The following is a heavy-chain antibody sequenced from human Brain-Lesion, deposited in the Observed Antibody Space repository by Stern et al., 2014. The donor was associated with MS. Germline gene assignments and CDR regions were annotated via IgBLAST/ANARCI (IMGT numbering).Heavy chain of an antibody. V-gene: IGHV4-61*02. J-gene: IGHJ6*02. CDR2: IFNSGST. Sequence: QVQLVQSGPGLVKPSQTLSLSCTVSGGSISSGGYYWSWIRQPAGKGLEWIGRIFNSGSTSYNPSLKSRVPISIDTSKTQFSRRLNSMTAADTAVYYCARGRVVPGFQYYATDVWGQGTTVIVSS. CDR3: ARGRVVPGFQYYATDV. D-gene: IGHD2-2*01. CDR1: GGSISSGGYY.